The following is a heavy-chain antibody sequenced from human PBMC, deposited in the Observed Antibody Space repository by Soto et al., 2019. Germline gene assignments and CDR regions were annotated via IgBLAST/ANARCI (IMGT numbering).Heavy chain of an antibody. CDR3: APEDVATGLV. V-gene: IGHV1-8*01. D-gene: IGHD5-12*01. Sequence: GASVKVSCKASGYTFTSYDINWVRQATGQGLEWMGRMDANSGNTGYAQKFHERVTLTRDISTSTVYMELRSLTSEDTAIYYCAPEDVATGLVWGPGSLVTVSS. J-gene: IGHJ4*02. CDR1: GYTFTSYD. CDR2: MDANSGNT.